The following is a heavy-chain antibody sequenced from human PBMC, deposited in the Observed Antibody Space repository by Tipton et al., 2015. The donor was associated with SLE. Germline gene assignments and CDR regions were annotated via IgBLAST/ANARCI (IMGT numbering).Heavy chain of an antibody. CDR3: ARGYGDYSNWFDP. CDR2: IYHSGNT. Sequence: TLSLTCAVSGYPISSGYYWGWIRQPPGKGLEWFGSIYHSGNTYYNPSLKSRVTISVDTSKNQFSLKLSSVTAADTAVYYCARGYGDYSNWFDPWGQGTLVTVSS. J-gene: IGHJ5*02. D-gene: IGHD4-17*01. CDR1: GYPISSGYY. V-gene: IGHV4-38-2*01.